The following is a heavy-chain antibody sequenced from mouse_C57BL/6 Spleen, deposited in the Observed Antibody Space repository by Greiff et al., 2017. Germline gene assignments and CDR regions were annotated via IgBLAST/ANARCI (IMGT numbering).Heavy chain of an antibody. Sequence: QVQLKQPGAELVMPGASVKLSCKASGYTFTSYWMHWVKQRPGQGLEWIGEIDPSDSYTNYNQKFKGKSTLTVDKSSSTAYMQLSSLTSEDSAVYYCARRQLGRDAMDYWGQGTSVTVSS. D-gene: IGHD4-1*02. V-gene: IGHV1-69*01. CDR2: IDPSDSYT. CDR3: ARRQLGRDAMDY. J-gene: IGHJ4*01. CDR1: GYTFTSYW.